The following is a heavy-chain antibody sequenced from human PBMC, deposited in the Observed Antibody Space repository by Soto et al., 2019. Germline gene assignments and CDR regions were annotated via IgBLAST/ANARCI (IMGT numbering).Heavy chain of an antibody. CDR2: VYYSGTT. CDR3: ARAGSTWRYFFDY. J-gene: IGHJ4*02. Sequence: WNWIRQPPGTGLEWVGYVYYSGTTYYNPSLQSRVTISVDTSKNQFSLKVKSVTAADTAIYYCARAGSTWRYFFDYWGQGSLVTVSS. V-gene: IGHV4-59*01. D-gene: IGHD6-13*01.